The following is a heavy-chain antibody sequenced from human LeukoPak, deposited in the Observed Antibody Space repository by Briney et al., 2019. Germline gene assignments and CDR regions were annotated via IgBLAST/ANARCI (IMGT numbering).Heavy chain of an antibody. V-gene: IGHV3-48*01. D-gene: IGHD3-10*01. Sequence: GGSLRLSCAASGFTFSSYSMNWVRQAPGKGLEWVSYISSSSSTIYYADSVKGRFTISRDNAKNSLYLQMNSLRADDTAVYYCASVLWFGGIFFDYWGQGTLVTVSS. CDR2: ISSSSSTI. CDR1: GFTFSSYS. J-gene: IGHJ4*02. CDR3: ASVLWFGGIFFDY.